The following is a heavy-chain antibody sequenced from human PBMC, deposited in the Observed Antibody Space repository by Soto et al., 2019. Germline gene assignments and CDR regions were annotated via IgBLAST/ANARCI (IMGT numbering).Heavy chain of an antibody. Sequence: GGSLRLSCAASGFTFNNYWMNWVRQAPGKGLEWVANINQDGSQTNYVDSVKGRSTISRDNAKNSLYLQMNSLRAEDTAVYYCARGTPTPGLDYWGQGTLVTVSS. CDR1: GFTFNNYW. D-gene: IGHD2-15*01. J-gene: IGHJ4*02. CDR3: ARGTPTPGLDY. CDR2: INQDGSQT. V-gene: IGHV3-7*03.